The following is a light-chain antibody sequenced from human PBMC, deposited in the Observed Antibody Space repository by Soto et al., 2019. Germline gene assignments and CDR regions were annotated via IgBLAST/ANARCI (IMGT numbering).Light chain of an antibody. V-gene: IGLV1-44*01. CDR1: SSNIGSNT. CDR3: AAWDDSLNGRGV. CDR2: SNN. Sequence: QALVTQPPSASGTPGQRVTISCSGSSSNIGSNTVNWYQQLPGTAPKLLIYSNNQRPSGVPDRFSGSRSGTSASLAISGLQSEDEGDYYCAAWDDSLNGRGVFGGGTKLTVL. J-gene: IGLJ3*02.